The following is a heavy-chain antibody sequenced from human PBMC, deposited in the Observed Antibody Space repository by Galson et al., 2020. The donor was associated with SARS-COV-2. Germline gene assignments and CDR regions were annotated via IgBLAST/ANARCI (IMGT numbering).Heavy chain of an antibody. V-gene: IGHV4-61*02. CDR3: AWNFDL. CDR2: IYTTGSS. CDR1: GGSISDPSDY. Sequence: SETLSLTCTVSGGSISDPSDYWSWIRQPAGKGLEWIGRIYTTGSSNYNPSLKSRVTISVDTSKNQFSLELSSVTAADTAVYYCAWNFDLWCRGTLVPVSS. J-gene: IGHJ2*01.